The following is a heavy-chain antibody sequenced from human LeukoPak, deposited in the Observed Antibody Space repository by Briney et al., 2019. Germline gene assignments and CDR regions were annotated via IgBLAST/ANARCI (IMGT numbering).Heavy chain of an antibody. D-gene: IGHD3-16*02. V-gene: IGHV4-4*07. CDR3: ARGYDYVWGSYRRDAFDI. Sequence: PSETLCLTCTVSGGSISSYYWSWIRQPAGKGLEWIGRIYTSESTNYNPSLKSRVTMSVDTSKNQFSLKLSSVTAADTAVYYCARGYDYVWGSYRRDAFDIWGQGTMVTVSS. CDR1: GGSISSYY. J-gene: IGHJ3*02. CDR2: IYTSEST.